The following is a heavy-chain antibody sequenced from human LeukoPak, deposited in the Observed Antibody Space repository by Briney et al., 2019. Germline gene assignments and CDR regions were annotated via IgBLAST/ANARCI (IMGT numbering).Heavy chain of an antibody. V-gene: IGHV4-34*01. J-gene: IGHJ4*02. CDR2: INHSGGT. CDR1: GGSFSGYY. CDR3: ARGTAPAPGY. D-gene: IGHD2-21*02. Sequence: SETLSLTCAVFGGSFSGYYWTWIRQPPGRGLEWIGEINHSGGTNYNPSLKSRVTISVDTSKNQFSLKLSSVTAADTAVYYCARGTAPAPGYWGQGSLVTVSS.